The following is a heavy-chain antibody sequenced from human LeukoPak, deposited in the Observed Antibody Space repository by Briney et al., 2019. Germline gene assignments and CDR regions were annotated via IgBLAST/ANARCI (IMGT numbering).Heavy chain of an antibody. CDR3: ARDLLWQWLAFDP. CDR1: GFTFTSYG. CDR2: INPNSGGT. J-gene: IGHJ5*02. V-gene: IGHV1-2*02. D-gene: IGHD6-19*01. Sequence: GASVKVSCKASGFTFTSYGISWVRQAPGQGLEWMGWINPNSGGTNYAQKFQGRVTMTRDTSISTAYMELSRLRSDDMAVYYCARDLLWQWLAFDPWGQGTLVTVSS.